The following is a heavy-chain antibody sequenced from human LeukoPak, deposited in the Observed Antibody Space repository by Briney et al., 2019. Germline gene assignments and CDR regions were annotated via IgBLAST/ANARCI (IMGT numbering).Heavy chain of an antibody. CDR3: ARGGQWLVLARAFDY. V-gene: IGHV4-34*01. J-gene: IGHJ4*02. D-gene: IGHD6-19*01. CDR2: INHSGST. Sequence: PSETLSLTCAVYGGSFSGYYWSWIRQPPGKGLEWIGEINHSGSTNYNPSLKSRVIISVDTSKNQFSLKLSSVTAADTAVYYCARGGQWLVLARAFDYWGQGTLVTVSS. CDR1: GGSFSGYY.